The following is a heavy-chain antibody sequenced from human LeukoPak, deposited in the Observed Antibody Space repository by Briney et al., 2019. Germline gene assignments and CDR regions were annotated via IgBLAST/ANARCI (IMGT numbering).Heavy chain of an antibody. CDR2: ISSSSSYI. CDR3: ARDLIPYSSGRVNWFDP. J-gene: IGHJ5*02. V-gene: IGHV3-21*01. D-gene: IGHD6-19*01. Sequence: GGSLRLSCAASGFTFSSYSMNWVRQAPGKGLEWVSSISSSSSYIYYADSVKGRFTISRDNAKNSLYLQMNSLRAEDTAVYYCARDLIPYSSGRVNWFDPWGQGTLVTVSS. CDR1: GFTFSSYS.